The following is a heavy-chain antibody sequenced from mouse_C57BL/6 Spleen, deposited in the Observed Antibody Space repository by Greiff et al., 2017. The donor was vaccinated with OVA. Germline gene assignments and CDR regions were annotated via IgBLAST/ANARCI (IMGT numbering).Heavy chain of an antibody. D-gene: IGHD3-2*02. CDR1: GYTFTDYN. J-gene: IGHJ3*01. V-gene: IGHV1-18*01. CDR3: ASLSSGPVAY. Sequence: VQLKESGPELVKPGASVKIPCKASGYTFTDYNMDWVKQSHGKSLEWIGDINPNNGGTIYNQKFKGKATLTVDKSSSTAYMELRSLTSEDTAVYYCASLSSGPVAYWGQGTLVTVSA. CDR2: INPNNGGT.